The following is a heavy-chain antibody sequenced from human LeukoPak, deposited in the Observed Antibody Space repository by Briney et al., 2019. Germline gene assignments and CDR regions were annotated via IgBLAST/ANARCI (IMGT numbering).Heavy chain of an antibody. D-gene: IGHD2-15*01. CDR3: AKAPPPYCSGGSCFDAFDI. Sequence: QTGGSLRLSCAASGFTFSSYGMSWVRQAPGKGLEWVSAISGSGGSTYYADSVKGRFTISRGNSKNTLYLQMSSLRAEDTAVYYCAKAPPPYCSGGSCFDAFDIWGQGTMVTVSS. J-gene: IGHJ3*02. V-gene: IGHV3-23*01. CDR1: GFTFSSYG. CDR2: ISGSGGST.